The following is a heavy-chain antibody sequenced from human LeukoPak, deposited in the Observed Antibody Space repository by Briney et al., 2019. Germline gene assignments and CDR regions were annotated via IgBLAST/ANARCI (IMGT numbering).Heavy chain of an antibody. CDR2: ISYNGNNK. CDR1: GFTFSSYA. Sequence: PGGSLRLSSAASGFTFSSYAMHWVLQAPTKSLNWVAVISYNGNNKYYADSVKGRCTISRDNFKNTLYLQMNSLRAEDTAVYYCARDGEICGGDCYPTDMGYYFDYWGQGTLVTVSS. CDR3: ARDGEICGGDCYPTDMGYYFDY. V-gene: IGHV3-30*04. J-gene: IGHJ4*02. D-gene: IGHD2-21*02.